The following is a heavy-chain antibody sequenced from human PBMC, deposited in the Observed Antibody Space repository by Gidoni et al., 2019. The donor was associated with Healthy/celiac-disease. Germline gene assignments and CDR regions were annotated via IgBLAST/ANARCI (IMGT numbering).Heavy chain of an antibody. CDR3: AREAGATGWFDP. D-gene: IGHD1-26*01. CDR1: GGSVSSGSYY. V-gene: IGHV4-61*01. Sequence: QVQLQESGPGLVKPSETLSLTCTVSGGSVSSGSYYWSWIRQPPGKGLEWIGYIYYSGSTNYNPSLKSRVTRSVDTSKNQFSLKLSSVTAADTAVYYCAREAGATGWFDPWGQGTLVTVSS. J-gene: IGHJ5*02. CDR2: IYYSGST.